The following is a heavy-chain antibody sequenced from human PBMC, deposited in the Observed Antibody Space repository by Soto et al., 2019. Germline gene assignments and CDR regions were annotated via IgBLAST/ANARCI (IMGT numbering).Heavy chain of an antibody. Sequence: SETLSLTCTVSGGPISSSSYYWGWIRKPPGKGLEGIGTIYYNGYTYYNFSLKSRVTISVDTSKDQFSLRLSSVTAADTAVYFCAKSGIATQWYFDLWGRGTLVTVSS. CDR1: GGPISSSSYY. V-gene: IGHV4-39*01. D-gene: IGHD1-20*01. CDR2: IYYNGYT. J-gene: IGHJ2*01. CDR3: AKSGIATQWYFDL.